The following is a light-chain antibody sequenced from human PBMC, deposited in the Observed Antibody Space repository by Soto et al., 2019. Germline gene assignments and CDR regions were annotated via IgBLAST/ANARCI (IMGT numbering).Light chain of an antibody. J-gene: IGKJ4*01. V-gene: IGKV3-15*01. CDR1: QSVSTN. Sequence: EIVMTQSPATLSVSPGERATLSCRASQSVSTNLAWYQQKPGQAPRLLISGASTRATGIPARFSGSGSGTEFTLSISSLQSEAFAVYYCQQYNKWPLTFGGGTKVEI. CDR2: GAS. CDR3: QQYNKWPLT.